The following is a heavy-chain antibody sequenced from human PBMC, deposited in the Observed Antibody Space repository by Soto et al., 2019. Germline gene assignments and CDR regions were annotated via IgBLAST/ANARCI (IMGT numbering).Heavy chain of an antibody. V-gene: IGHV1-18*01. J-gene: IGHJ4*02. CDR1: GYTFTTYG. CDR3: ARDCSGGSCYYY. D-gene: IGHD2-15*01. CDR2: IXAYNGXT. Sequence: XVKVSCKASGYTFTTYGISWVRQAPGQGLEWMGWIXAYNGXTNYAQKLQGXXTMTTDTXXSTDYMELRSLRSEDTAVYYCARDCSGGSCYYYWGQGTLVTVSS.